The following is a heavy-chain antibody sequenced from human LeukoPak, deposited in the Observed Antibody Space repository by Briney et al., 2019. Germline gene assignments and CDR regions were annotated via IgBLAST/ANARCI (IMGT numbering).Heavy chain of an antibody. D-gene: IGHD3-22*01. CDR2: INANSGGT. V-gene: IGHV1-2*06. CDR3: ARTYCFDSTGSRDAFDF. CDR1: GYTFTDYC. J-gene: IGHJ3*01. Sequence: EASVKVSCKASGYTFTDYCMHWVRQAPGQGLEWMGRINANSGGTNYAQKFQGRVTMTRDTSISTAYMELSRLRSDDAAVYYCARTYCFDSTGSRDAFDFWGQGTMVIVST.